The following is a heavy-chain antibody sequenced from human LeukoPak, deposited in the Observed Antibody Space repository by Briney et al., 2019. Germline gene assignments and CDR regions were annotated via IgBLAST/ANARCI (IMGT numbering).Heavy chain of an antibody. D-gene: IGHD6-13*01. CDR2: ISAYNGNT. J-gene: IGHJ4*02. Sequence: GASVKLSCKASGYTFTSYGISWVRQAPGQRLEWMGWISAYNGNTNYAQKLQGRVTMTTDTSTSTAYMELRSLRSEDTAVYYCARAASYSSSGKTRKNYYFDYWGQGTLVTVSS. CDR3: ARAASYSSSGKTRKNYYFDY. V-gene: IGHV1-18*01. CDR1: GYTFTSYG.